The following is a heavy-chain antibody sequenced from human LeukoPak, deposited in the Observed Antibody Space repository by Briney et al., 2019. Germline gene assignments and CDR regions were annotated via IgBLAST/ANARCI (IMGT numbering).Heavy chain of an antibody. V-gene: IGHV3-23*01. CDR1: GFTFSSYG. J-gene: IGHJ4*02. Sequence: PGRSVRLSCAASGFTFSSYGMSWVRQAPGRGLEWVSAISGSGGSTYYADSVKGRFTISRDNSKNTLYLQMNSLRAEDTAVYYCAKNVELYYDSSGYSWGQGTLVTVSS. CDR3: AKNVELYYDSSGYS. CDR2: ISGSGGST. D-gene: IGHD3-22*01.